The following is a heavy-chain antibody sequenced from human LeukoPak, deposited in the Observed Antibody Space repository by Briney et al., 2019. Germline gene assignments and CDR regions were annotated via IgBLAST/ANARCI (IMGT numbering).Heavy chain of an antibody. CDR2: INHSGST. J-gene: IGHJ4*02. CDR1: GGSFSGYY. Sequence: SETLSLTCAVYGGSFSGYYWSWIRQPPGKGLEWIGEINHSGSTNYNPSLKSRVTISVDTSKNQFSLKLSSVTAADTAVYYCARGPRTYYGPGWGFDYWGQGTLVTVSS. V-gene: IGHV4-34*01. D-gene: IGHD3-10*01. CDR3: ARGPRTYYGPGWGFDY.